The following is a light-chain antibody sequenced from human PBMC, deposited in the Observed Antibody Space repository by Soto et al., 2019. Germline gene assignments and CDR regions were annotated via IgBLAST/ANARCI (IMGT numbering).Light chain of an antibody. CDR3: QQYGSSRFT. J-gene: IGKJ3*01. CDR2: DTS. CDR1: QSLANSF. Sequence: EFVLTQSPGTLSLSPGERATLSCRASQSLANSFIAWYQQKPGQAPRLLIYDTSSRASGIPDRFSGSGSGTDFTLTISRLEPEDFAVYYCQQYGSSRFTFGPGTKVDIK. V-gene: IGKV3-20*01.